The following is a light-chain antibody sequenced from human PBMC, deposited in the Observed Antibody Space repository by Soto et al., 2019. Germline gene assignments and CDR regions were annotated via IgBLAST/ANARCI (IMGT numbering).Light chain of an antibody. V-gene: IGLV1-40*01. CDR3: QSYDSSLSALV. CDR2: GNS. CDR1: SSNIGAGYD. Sequence: QSVLTQPPSVSGAPGQRVTISCAGSSSNIGAGYDVHWYQQLPGTAPKLLIYGNSNRPSGVPDRFSGSKSGTSASLAITGLQAADEADYYCQSYDSSLSALVFGGGTKLNVL. J-gene: IGLJ2*01.